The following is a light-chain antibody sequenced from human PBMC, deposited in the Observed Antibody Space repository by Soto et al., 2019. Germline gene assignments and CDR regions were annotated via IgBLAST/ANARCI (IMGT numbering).Light chain of an antibody. CDR1: QDISNY. Sequence: DIQMTQSPSSLSASVGDRVTITCQASQDISNYLNWSQQKPGKATKLLIYDASNLETGVPSRFSGSGSGTEFTFTISSLQPEGIATYYCQQYDSPFAFGGGTKVEIK. J-gene: IGKJ4*01. CDR2: DAS. V-gene: IGKV1-33*01. CDR3: QQYDSPFA.